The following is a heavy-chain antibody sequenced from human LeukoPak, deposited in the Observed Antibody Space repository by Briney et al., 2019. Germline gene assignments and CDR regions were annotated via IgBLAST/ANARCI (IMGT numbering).Heavy chain of an antibody. Sequence: GGSLRLSRAASGFIFNSHWINWVRQAPGKGLEWVANIAPDGSERYFEDSVKGRFTISRDNAKNSVFLQMNSLRAEDTAVYYCARERVPSRYFDSWGQGTLVTVSS. V-gene: IGHV3-7*01. CDR1: GFIFNSHW. CDR2: IAPDGSER. CDR3: ARERVPSRYFDS. J-gene: IGHJ4*02.